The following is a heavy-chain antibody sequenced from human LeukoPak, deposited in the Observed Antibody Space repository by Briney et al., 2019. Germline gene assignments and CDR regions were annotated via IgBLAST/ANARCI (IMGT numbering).Heavy chain of an antibody. CDR1: GYTFTGYY. CDR2: INPNSGGT. D-gene: IGHD2-15*01. V-gene: IGHV1-2*02. Sequence: ASVKVSCKASGYTFTGYYMHWVRQAPGQGLEWMGWINPNSGGTNYAQKFQGRVTMTRDTSISTAYMELSRLRSDDTAVYYCARDTSVSGGSCHDYWGQGTLVTVSS. J-gene: IGHJ4*02. CDR3: ARDTSVSGGSCHDY.